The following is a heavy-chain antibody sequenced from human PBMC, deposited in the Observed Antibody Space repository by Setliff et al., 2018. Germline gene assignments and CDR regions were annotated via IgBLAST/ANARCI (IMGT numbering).Heavy chain of an antibody. J-gene: IGHJ6*03. CDR3: ARDKWVLVRTHNYYYVDI. CDR1: GGSFNAYS. Sequence: NLRETLSLTCTVSGGSFNAYSWTWIRQSAGKGLEWIGRMHNSGSTNYNSFFQGRVSISVDESKTQFSLNLYSVTAADTATYYCARDKWVLVRTHNYYYVDIWGKGTTVTVS. D-gene: IGHD3-10*01. CDR2: MHNSGST. V-gene: IGHV4-4*07.